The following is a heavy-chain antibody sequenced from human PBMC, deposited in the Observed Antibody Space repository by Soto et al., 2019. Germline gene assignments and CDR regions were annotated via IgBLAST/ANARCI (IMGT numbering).Heavy chain of an antibody. V-gene: IGHV3-53*04. CDR2: IYSGGST. CDR3: ERWPRELGEAYYYHMDV. CDR1: GFTVSSNY. J-gene: IGHJ6*03. Sequence: EVQLVESGGGLVQPGGSLRLSCAASGFTVSSNYMSWVRQAPGKGLEWVSVIYSGGSTYYAHSVKGRFTISRHNSKNTLYVQMNSLGAEDTAVYCCERWPRELGEAYYYHMDVWGKGTTVTVS. D-gene: IGHD1-26*01.